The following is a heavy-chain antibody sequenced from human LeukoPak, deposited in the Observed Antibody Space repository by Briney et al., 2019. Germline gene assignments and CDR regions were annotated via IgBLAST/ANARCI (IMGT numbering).Heavy chain of an antibody. V-gene: IGHV3-23*01. CDR3: AKDRRTYYYDTSVPLDY. J-gene: IGHJ4*02. D-gene: IGHD3-22*01. Sequence: GGSLRPSCAASGFTSSSYAMSWVRQAPGKGLEWVSAISGSGGSTYYADSVKGRFTISRDNSKNTLYLQMNSLRAEDTAVYYCAKDRRTYYYDTSVPLDYWGQGTLVTVSS. CDR2: ISGSGGST. CDR1: GFTSSSYA.